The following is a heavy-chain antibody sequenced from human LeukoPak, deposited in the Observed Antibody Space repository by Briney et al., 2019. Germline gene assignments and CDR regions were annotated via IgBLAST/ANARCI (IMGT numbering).Heavy chain of an antibody. Sequence: PGGSLRLSCAASGFNFDAYGMNWVRQVPGKGLEWVSGINWSGGISHYADSVKGRFTISRDNAKKSVSLQMNSLRAEDTAVYYFAKAPNYDPDVWGKGTTVTVSS. D-gene: IGHD3-3*01. CDR3: AKAPNYDPDV. CDR2: INWSGGIS. J-gene: IGHJ6*04. V-gene: IGHV3-20*04. CDR1: GFNFDAYG.